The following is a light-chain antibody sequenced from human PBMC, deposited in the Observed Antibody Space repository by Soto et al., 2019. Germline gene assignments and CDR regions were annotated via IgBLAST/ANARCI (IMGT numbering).Light chain of an antibody. CDR3: LQHNSYALT. J-gene: IGKJ4*01. CDR2: AAS. V-gene: IGKV1-17*01. Sequence: IKLTQPPSTLSASVGDRVTITCRASQTISSWLAWYQQKPGKAPKRLIYAASSLQSGVPSRFSGSGSGTEFTLTISSLQPEDFATYYCLQHNSYALTFGGGTKVDIK. CDR1: QTISSW.